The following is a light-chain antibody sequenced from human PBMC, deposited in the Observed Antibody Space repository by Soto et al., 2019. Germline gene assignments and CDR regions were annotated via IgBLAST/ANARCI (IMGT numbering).Light chain of an antibody. Sequence: QSALTQPASVSGSPGQSITISCTGTSSDVGAYYSVSWYQHHPGKAPKLIIYGVTNRPSGVSNRFSGSESGNTASLTISGLQAEDEADYHCSSYTSGSSHYVFGTGTKVTVL. CDR3: SSYTSGSSHYV. CDR2: GVT. J-gene: IGLJ1*01. CDR1: SSDVGAYYS. V-gene: IGLV2-14*01.